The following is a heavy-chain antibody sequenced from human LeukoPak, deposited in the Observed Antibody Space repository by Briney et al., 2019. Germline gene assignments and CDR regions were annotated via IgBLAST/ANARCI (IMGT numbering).Heavy chain of an antibody. CDR3: AKSTYCSGGSCYQGFDY. V-gene: IGHV3-23*01. CDR1: GFTFSSYA. J-gene: IGHJ4*02. CDR2: ISGSVGST. Sequence: GGSLRLSCAASGFTFSSYAMSWVRQAPGKGLEWVSAISGSVGSTYYADSVKGRFTISRDNSKNTLYLQMNSPRAEDTAVYYCAKSTYCSGGSCYQGFDYWGQGTLVTVSS. D-gene: IGHD2-15*01.